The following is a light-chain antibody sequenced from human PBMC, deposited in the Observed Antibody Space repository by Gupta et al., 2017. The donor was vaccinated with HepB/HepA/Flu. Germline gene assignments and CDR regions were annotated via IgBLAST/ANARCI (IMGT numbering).Light chain of an antibody. J-gene: IGLJ1*01. CDR1: STDVGGYNY. CDR3: SSYTSSSTLPYV. V-gene: IGLV2-14*03. Sequence: QSALTQPASLSGSPGRSITISCTGTSTDVGGYNYVSWYQQHPGKAPKLMIYDVSNRPSGVSNRFSGSKLGNTASLTISGLQAEDEADYYCSSYTSSSTLPYVFGTGTKVTVL. CDR2: DVS.